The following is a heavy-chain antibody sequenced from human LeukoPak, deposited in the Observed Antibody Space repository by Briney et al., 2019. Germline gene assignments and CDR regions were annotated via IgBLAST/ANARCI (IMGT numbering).Heavy chain of an antibody. CDR1: GFIFSNYW. J-gene: IGHJ4*02. Sequence: GGSLRLSCAASGFIFSNYWMSWVRQAPGNGLEWVANINPGGSEKYYVDSVKGRFTISRDNANNSLSLQMNSLRAEDTAVYYCARGNKFDFWGQGTLVTVSS. CDR2: INPGGSEK. CDR3: ARGNKFDF. V-gene: IGHV3-7*03.